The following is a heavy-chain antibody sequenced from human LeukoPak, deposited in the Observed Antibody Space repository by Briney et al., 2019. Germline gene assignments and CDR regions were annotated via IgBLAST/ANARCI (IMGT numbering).Heavy chain of an antibody. Sequence: SETLSLTCAVYGGSFSGYYWSWIRQPPGKGLEWIGEINHSGSTNYNPSLKSRVTISVDTSKNQFSLKLSSVTASDTAVYYCARRLVVVVAATYIDYWGQGTLVTVSS. V-gene: IGHV4-34*01. D-gene: IGHD2-15*01. CDR1: GGSFSGYY. CDR2: INHSGST. J-gene: IGHJ4*02. CDR3: ARRLVVVVAATYIDY.